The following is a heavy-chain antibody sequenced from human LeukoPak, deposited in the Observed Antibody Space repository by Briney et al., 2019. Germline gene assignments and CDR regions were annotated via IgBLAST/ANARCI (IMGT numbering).Heavy chain of an antibody. CDR1: GFTFSNAW. D-gene: IGHD3-9*01. V-gene: IGHV3-15*01. CDR2: IKNKVDGGTA. Sequence: GGSLRLSCAASGFTFSNAWMTWVRQAPGKGLEWVGRIKNKVDGGTADYAAPVKGRFTISRDDSKNTLYLQMKSLRAEDTAVYYCARDRLTGDGREFDYWGQGTLVTVSS. CDR3: ARDRLTGDGREFDY. J-gene: IGHJ4*02.